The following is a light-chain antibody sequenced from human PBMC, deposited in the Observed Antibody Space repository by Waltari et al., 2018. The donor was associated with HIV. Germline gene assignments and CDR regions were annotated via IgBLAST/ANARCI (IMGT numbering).Light chain of an antibody. CDR3: QQYHESPRT. CDR2: GAS. J-gene: IGKJ1*01. CDR1: RDIDTH. Sequence: ATRMTQYPPSVSAATGDTVTITCRASRDIDTHLAWYQHKPGSAPHLLIYGASTLQKGVPPRFNGSGSGTSFSLTVTCLQSEDFATFFCQQYHESPRTFGQGTTVEV. V-gene: IGKV1-8*01.